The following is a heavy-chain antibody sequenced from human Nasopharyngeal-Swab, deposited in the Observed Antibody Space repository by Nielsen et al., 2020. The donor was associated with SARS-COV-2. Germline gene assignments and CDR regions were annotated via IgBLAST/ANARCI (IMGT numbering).Heavy chain of an antibody. CDR2: IYPGDSDA. Sequence: GESLKISCKGSGYSFTRNWIGWVRQMPGKGLEWMGIIYPGDSDARYSPSFLGQVTISADKSINTAYLQWSSLKAPDTAMYYCARQQIIGTTAPLGPFDIWGQGTMVTVSS. J-gene: IGHJ3*02. D-gene: IGHD1-1*01. V-gene: IGHV5-51*01. CDR3: ARQQIIGTTAPLGPFDI. CDR1: GYSFTRNW.